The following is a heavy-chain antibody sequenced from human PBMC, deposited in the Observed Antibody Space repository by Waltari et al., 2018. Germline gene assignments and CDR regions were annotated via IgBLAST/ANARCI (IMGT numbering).Heavy chain of an antibody. CDR1: GYTFTGYY. J-gene: IGHJ5*02. D-gene: IGHD6-6*01. Sequence: QVQLVQSGAEVKKPGASVKVSCKASGYTFTGYYMHWVRQAPGQGLEWMGWINPNSGGTNYAQKFQGRVTMTRDTSISTAYMELSRLRSDDTAVYYCARGAGSSSSPYNWFDPWGQGTLVTVSS. V-gene: IGHV1-2*02. CDR3: ARGAGSSSSPYNWFDP. CDR2: INPNSGGT.